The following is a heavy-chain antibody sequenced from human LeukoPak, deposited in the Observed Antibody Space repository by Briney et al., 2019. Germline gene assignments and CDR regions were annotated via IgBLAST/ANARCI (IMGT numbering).Heavy chain of an antibody. CDR2: IYYSGTT. J-gene: IGHJ4*02. Sequence: TSETLSLTCAVSGGSISNYYWSWIRQPPGKGLEWIGYIYYSGTTNYNPSLKSRVTISVDTSKNQFSLKLNSVTAADTAVYYCARGVYIAAAQYGYWGQGTLVTVSS. V-gene: IGHV4-59*01. CDR3: ARGVYIAAAQYGY. D-gene: IGHD6-13*01. CDR1: GGSISNYY.